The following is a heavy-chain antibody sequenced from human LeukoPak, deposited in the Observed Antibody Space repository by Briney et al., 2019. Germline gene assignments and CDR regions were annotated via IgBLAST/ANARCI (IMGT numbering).Heavy chain of an antibody. CDR3: ARTLNSGSCDY. D-gene: IGHD1-26*01. CDR1: GFPFSSYS. V-gene: IGHV4-59*01. CDR2: IYYSGST. Sequence: GSLSLSCAASGFPFSSYSMNWVRQAPGKGLEWIGYIYYSGSTNYNPSLKSRVTISVDTSKNQFSLKLSSVTAADTAVYYCARTLNSGSCDYWGQGTLVTVSS. J-gene: IGHJ4*02.